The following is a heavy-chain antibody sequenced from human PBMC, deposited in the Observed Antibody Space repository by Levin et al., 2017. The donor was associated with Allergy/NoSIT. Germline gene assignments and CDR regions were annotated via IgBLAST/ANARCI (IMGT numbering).Heavy chain of an antibody. D-gene: IGHD5-24*01. Sequence: GESLKISCAASGFTFSDYYMSWIRQAPGKGLEWISCISNSGSNIYDADSVKGRFTISRDNAKNSLYLQMNSLRGDDTAVYYCARGVATIDDWGQGTLVTVSS. CDR2: ISNSGSNI. V-gene: IGHV3-11*01. J-gene: IGHJ4*02. CDR1: GFTFSDYY. CDR3: ARGVATIDD.